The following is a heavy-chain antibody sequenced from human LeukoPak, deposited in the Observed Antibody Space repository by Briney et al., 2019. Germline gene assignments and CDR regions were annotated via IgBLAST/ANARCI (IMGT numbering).Heavy chain of an antibody. Sequence: GGSLRLSCAASGFTFSTYGMHWVRQAPGKGLEWVAFIRYDGSNKYYADSVKGRFTISRDNSKNTLYLQMNSLRAEDTAVYYCAKDDFGWRGEFFDYWGQGTLVTVSS. CDR1: GFTFSTYG. CDR2: IRYDGSNK. D-gene: IGHD3-16*01. J-gene: IGHJ4*02. V-gene: IGHV3-30*02. CDR3: AKDDFGWRGEFFDY.